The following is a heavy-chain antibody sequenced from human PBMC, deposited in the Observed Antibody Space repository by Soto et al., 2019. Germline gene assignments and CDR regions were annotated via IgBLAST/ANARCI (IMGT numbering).Heavy chain of an antibody. J-gene: IGHJ4*02. V-gene: IGHV1-46*02. CDR2: IHPSGGGS. Sequence: ASVKVSCKSSGYPFNTYYLHWVRQAPGQGLEWMGMIHPSGGGSTYAQKFLGRVTMTMDSSTSTVFMELTSLRSADTAIYYCARGGHIAVVTDSFDSWGQGTLVTVSS. CDR3: ARGGHIAVVTDSFDS. CDR1: GYPFNTYY. D-gene: IGHD2-21*02.